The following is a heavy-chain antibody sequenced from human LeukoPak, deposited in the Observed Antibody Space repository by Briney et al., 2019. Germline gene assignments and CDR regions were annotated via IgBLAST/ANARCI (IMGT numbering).Heavy chain of an antibody. Sequence: GGSLRLSCAASGFIFSHHGMHWVRQAPGKGLEWVAVIWCDGTNRFYGDSVKGRFTISRDNSQNTVFLQMNSLRVKDTAIYYCARDAQRGFDYSNSLKYWGHGTLVTVSS. CDR3: ARDAQRGFDYSNSLKY. V-gene: IGHV3-33*01. CDR2: IWCDGTNR. D-gene: IGHD4-11*01. J-gene: IGHJ4*01. CDR1: GFIFSHHG.